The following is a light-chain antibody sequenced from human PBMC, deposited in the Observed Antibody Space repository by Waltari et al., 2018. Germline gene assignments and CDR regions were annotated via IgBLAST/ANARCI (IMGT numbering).Light chain of an antibody. CDR3: QQYGSSPLT. V-gene: IGKV3-20*01. CDR2: GAS. CDR1: QSVSSSY. J-gene: IGKJ4*01. Sequence: IVLTHSPGTLSLSPGERATLSCRASQSVSSSYLAWYQQKPGQAPRPLIYGASSRATGIPDRFSGSGSGTDFTLTISRLEPEDFAVYYCQQYGSSPLTFGGGTKVEIK.